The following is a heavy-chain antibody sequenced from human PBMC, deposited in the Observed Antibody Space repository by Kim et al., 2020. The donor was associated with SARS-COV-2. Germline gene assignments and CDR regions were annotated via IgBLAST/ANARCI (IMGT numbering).Heavy chain of an antibody. CDR3: ARDSEHYYSRDV. D-gene: IGHD6-25*01. J-gene: IGHJ6*03. V-gene: IGHV1-69*04. CDR2: SLPTLRIM. Sequence: SVKVSCKASGGTFSSYAFSWVRQAPGQGLEWMGRSLPTLRIMNYAQKFQGRVTITADKSTRTIYLEVSSLTYEDTAVYLCARDSEHYYSRDVWGKGTTV. CDR1: GGTFSSYA.